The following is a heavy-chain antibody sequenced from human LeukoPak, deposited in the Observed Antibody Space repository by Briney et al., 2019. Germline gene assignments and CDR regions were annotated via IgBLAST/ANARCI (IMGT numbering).Heavy chain of an antibody. J-gene: IGHJ4*02. CDR3: AREERQYGSGQEGDY. D-gene: IGHD3-10*01. Sequence: ASVKVSCKASGYTFTSYGISWVRQAPGQGLEWMGWISAYNGNTNYAQKLQGRVTMTTDTSTSTAYMELRSLRSDDTAVYYCAREERQYGSGQEGDYWGQGTLVTVSS. CDR2: ISAYNGNT. CDR1: GYTFTSYG. V-gene: IGHV1-18*01.